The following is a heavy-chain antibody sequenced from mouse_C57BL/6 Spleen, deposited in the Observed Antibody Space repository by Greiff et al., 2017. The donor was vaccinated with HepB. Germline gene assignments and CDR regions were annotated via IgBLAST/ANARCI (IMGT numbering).Heavy chain of an antibody. J-gene: IGHJ2*01. CDR2: ISDGGSYT. CDR1: GFTFSSYA. D-gene: IGHD1-1*01. Sequence: EVQGVGSGGGLVKPGGSLKLSCAASGFTFSSYAMSWVRQTPEKRLEWVATISDGGSYTYYPDNVKGRFTISRDNAKNNLYLQMSHLKSEDTAMYYCARDRGYGLDYWGQGTTLTVSS. CDR3: ARDRGYGLDY. V-gene: IGHV5-4*01.